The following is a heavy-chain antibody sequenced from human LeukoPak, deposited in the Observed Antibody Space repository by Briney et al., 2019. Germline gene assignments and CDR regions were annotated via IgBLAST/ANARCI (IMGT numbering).Heavy chain of an antibody. D-gene: IGHD3/OR15-3a*01. Sequence: SETLSLTCSVSGASTTNSRYYWVWIRQPPGKGLEWIWSVSYKGVTYYGPSFRSRFAISIDTSRDQFSLSLASVTAADTAVYYCATLTMSGLGIIPPASWGQGTLVTVSS. CDR2: VSYKGVT. CDR3: ATLTMSGLGIIPPAS. CDR1: GASTTNSRYY. J-gene: IGHJ5*02. V-gene: IGHV4-39*01.